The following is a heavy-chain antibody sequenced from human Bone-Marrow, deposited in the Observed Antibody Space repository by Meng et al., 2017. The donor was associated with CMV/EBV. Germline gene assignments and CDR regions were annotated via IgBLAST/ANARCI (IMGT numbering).Heavy chain of an antibody. CDR1: GGSISSSSYY. D-gene: IGHD3-22*01. CDR2: IYYSGST. J-gene: IGHJ4*02. CDR3: ARVRGGYYDSSGYYYDY. Sequence: SETLSLTCTVSGGSISSSSYYWGWIRQPPGKGLEWIGSIYYSGSTYYNPSLKSRVTISVDTSKNQFSLKLSSVTAADTAVYYCARVRGGYYDSSGYYYDYWGQGPLVTVFS. V-gene: IGHV4-39*07.